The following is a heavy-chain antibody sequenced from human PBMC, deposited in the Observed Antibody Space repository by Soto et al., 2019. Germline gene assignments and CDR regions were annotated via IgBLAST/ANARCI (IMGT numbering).Heavy chain of an antibody. CDR2: ISYDGSER. J-gene: IGHJ5*02. D-gene: IGHD3-22*01. V-gene: IGHV3-30*03. CDR3: ARDYYDSSGYLTITRTFDP. CDR1: GFSFSKYG. Sequence: GGSLRLSCAASGFSFSKYGTHWVRQAPGKGLEWVAFISYDGSERYYADSVKGRFTISRDNSKNTLYLQMNSLRPEDTAVYYCARDYYDSSGYLTITRTFDPWGLGTLVTVSS.